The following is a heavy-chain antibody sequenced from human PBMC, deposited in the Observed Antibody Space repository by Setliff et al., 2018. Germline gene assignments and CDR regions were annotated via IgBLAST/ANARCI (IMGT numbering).Heavy chain of an antibody. J-gene: IGHJ6*02. D-gene: IGHD2-8*01. V-gene: IGHV4-61*02. CDR3: AKEHVVIPFVTNTHHHYGMDV. Sequence: SETLSLTCTVSGASLRSGSNYWGWFRQPAGKGLEWIGRIYTDGTTNYTSMNHFSLRMTSVSAADTAVYYCAKEHVVIPFVTNTHHHYGMDVWGQGTTVTVSS. CDR2: IYTDGTT. CDR1: GASLRSGSNY.